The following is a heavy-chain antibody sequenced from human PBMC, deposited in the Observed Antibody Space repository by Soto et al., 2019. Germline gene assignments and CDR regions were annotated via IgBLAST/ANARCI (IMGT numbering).Heavy chain of an antibody. J-gene: IGHJ4*02. CDR3: ARMAY. CDR2: ISSRGNDI. CDR1: GFTFSRYS. Sequence: PGGSLRISCEASGFTFSRYSLNWVRQAPGKGLEWVSSISSRGNDISYAKSVEGRFFTPRDNVNNLLYLDMNNLRPEDTAVYYCARMAYWGQGTLVTVSS. V-gene: IGHV3-21*06.